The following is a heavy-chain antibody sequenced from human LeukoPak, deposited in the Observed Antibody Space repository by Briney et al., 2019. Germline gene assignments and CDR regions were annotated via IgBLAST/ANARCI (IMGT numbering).Heavy chain of an antibody. CDR2: INPNSGGT. J-gene: IGHJ5*02. V-gene: IGHV1-2*02. CDR3: ARDKGVDYYGSGSYYNVGWFDP. D-gene: IGHD3-10*01. Sequence: ASVKVSCKASGFTXINYYMHRVRQAPGQGLEWMAWINPNSGGTNYAQKFQGRVTMTRDTSISTAYMELSRLRSDDTAVYYCARDKGVDYYGSGSYYNVGWFDPWGQGTLVTVSS. CDR1: GFTXINYY.